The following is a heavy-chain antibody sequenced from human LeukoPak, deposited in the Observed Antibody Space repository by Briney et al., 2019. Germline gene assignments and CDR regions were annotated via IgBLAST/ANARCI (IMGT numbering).Heavy chain of an antibody. V-gene: IGHV4-4*07. Sequence: PAETLSLTCTVSAASVSGYYWSWLRLPAGKGLEWIGRLYNNGSTNCNPSLKSRVTMSVDTSKNQLSLRLKSVTAADTAVYYCTRDIGSGDYVFFDSWGQGTRVIVSS. CDR2: LYNNGST. CDR3: TRDIGSGDYVFFDS. CDR1: AASVSGYY. J-gene: IGHJ4*02. D-gene: IGHD4-17*01.